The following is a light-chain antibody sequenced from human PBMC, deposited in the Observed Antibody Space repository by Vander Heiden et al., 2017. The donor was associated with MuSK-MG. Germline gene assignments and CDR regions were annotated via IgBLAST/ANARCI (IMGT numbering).Light chain of an antibody. J-gene: IGKJ4*01. CDR1: QSISTH. CDR2: AAS. V-gene: IGKV1-39*01. CDR3: QKSYSIL. Sequence: DIQMTQSPSSLSASVGDRVTLSCRASQSISTHVNWYQQKPGKAPKLLIYAASSLQSGVQSRFSGSGSGTDFTLTISRLQSEDFATYYFQKSYSILFGGGTKVEIK.